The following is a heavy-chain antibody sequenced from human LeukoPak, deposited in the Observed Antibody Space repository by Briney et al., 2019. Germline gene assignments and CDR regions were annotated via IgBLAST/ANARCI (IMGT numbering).Heavy chain of an antibody. J-gene: IGHJ5*02. CDR1: GGSISSYY. Sequence: SETLSLTCTVSGGSISSYYWSWIRQPAGKGLEWIGRIYTSGSTNYNPSLKSRVTMSVDTSKTQFSLRLSSVTAADTAFYYCARDAFESSSSSGWFDPWGQGILVTVSS. V-gene: IGHV4-4*07. D-gene: IGHD6-6*01. CDR2: IYTSGST. CDR3: ARDAFESSSSSGWFDP.